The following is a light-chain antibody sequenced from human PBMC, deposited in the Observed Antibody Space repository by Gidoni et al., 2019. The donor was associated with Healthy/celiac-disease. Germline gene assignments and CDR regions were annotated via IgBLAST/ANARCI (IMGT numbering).Light chain of an antibody. CDR2: DAS. V-gene: IGKV1-33*01. CDR3: QQYPNLPP. Sequence: IQVTQSPSSLSASVGDRVTINCQASQDISSYLTGYQQKPGKAPTHLIYDASTLETAVPSGFSGSGSVTDSTFTLSRLQPAVIATYHGQQYPNLPPFGQGTKLEI. CDR1: QDISSY. J-gene: IGKJ2*01.